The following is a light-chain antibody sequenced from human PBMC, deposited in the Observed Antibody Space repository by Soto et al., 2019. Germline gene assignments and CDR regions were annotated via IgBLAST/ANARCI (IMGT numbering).Light chain of an antibody. Sequence: QSLLTQPASVFGSPGQSITISCTGTSGFVGSFSLVSWYQQHPGKAPKVMISAGHRRPSRVHDRFSGSTSVNSAYLTISGLQADDEADSYCGLNIGATAYVFGTGTKVTVL. CDR1: SGFVGSFSL. CDR2: AGH. J-gene: IGLJ1*01. V-gene: IGLV2-23*01. CDR3: GLNIGATAYV.